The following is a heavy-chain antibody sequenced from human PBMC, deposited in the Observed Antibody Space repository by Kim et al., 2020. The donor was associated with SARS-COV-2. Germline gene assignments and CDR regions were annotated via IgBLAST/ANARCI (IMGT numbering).Heavy chain of an antibody. CDR2: IYYSGST. CDR3: ARPSTGTTWYFDY. D-gene: IGHD1-1*01. J-gene: IGHJ4*02. Sequence: SETLSLTCTVSGGSISSSSYYWGWIRQPPGKGLEWIGSIYYSGSTYYNPSLKSRVTISVDTSKNQFSLKLSSVTAADTAVYYCARPSTGTTWYFDYWGQGTLVTVSS. V-gene: IGHV4-39*01. CDR1: GGSISSSSYY.